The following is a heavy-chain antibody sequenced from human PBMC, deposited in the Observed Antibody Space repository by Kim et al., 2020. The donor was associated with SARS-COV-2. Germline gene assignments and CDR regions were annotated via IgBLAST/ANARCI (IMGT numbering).Heavy chain of an antibody. Sequence: SETLSLTCAVYGGSFSGYYWSWIRQPPGKGLEWIGEINHSGSTNYNPSLKSRVTISVDTSKNQFSLKLSSVTAADTAVYYCARGGGYSYGSDYYGMDVWGQGTTVTVSS. CDR3: ARGGGYSYGSDYYGMDV. V-gene: IGHV4-34*01. J-gene: IGHJ6*02. CDR1: GGSFSGYY. CDR2: INHSGST. D-gene: IGHD5-18*01.